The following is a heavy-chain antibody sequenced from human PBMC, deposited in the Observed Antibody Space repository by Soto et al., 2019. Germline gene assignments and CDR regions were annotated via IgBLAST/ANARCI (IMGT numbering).Heavy chain of an antibody. V-gene: IGHV3-23*01. CDR2: VNPGGYST. CDR1: GFTFTSYS. CDR3: AKDLRAGSGYDFDY. D-gene: IGHD5-12*01. J-gene: IGHJ4*02. Sequence: EVQLLQSGGGLVQPGGSLRLSCAASGFTFTSYSRTWVRQTPGKGLEWVAAVNPGGYSTYYADSVKGRFTISRDNSNKPLYLQMNSLRAEDTAVYYCAKDLRAGSGYDFDYRDQGTLVTVSS.